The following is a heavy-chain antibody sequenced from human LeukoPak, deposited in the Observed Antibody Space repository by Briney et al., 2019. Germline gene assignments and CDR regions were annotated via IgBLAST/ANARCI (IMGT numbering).Heavy chain of an antibody. CDR1: GGTFSSYA. CDR3: ARESRVLTGYYAYYFDY. D-gene: IGHD3-9*01. J-gene: IGHJ4*02. CDR2: IIPIFGTA. Sequence: SVKVSCKASGGTFSSYAISWVRQAPGQGLEWMGGIIPIFGTANYAQKFQGRVTITADESTSTAYMELSSLRSEDTAVYYCARESRVLTGYYAYYFDYWGQGTLVTVSS. V-gene: IGHV1-69*13.